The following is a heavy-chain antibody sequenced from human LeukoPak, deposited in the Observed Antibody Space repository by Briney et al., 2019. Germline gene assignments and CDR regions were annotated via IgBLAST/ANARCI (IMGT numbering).Heavy chain of an antibody. Sequence: GGSLRPSCAASGFTFSSYWMSWVRQAPGKGLEWVANIKQDGSEKYYVDSVKGRFTISRDNAKNSLYLQMNSLRAEDTAVYYCAKDSTFHNSRLSHLPDYWGQGTLVTVSS. J-gene: IGHJ4*02. CDR1: GFTFSSYW. CDR3: AKDSTFHNSRLSHLPDY. CDR2: IKQDGSEK. V-gene: IGHV3-7*01. D-gene: IGHD2/OR15-2a*01.